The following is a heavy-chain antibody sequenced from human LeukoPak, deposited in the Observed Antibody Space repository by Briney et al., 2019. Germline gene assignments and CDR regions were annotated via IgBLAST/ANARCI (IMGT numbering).Heavy chain of an antibody. D-gene: IGHD3-10*01. V-gene: IGHV3-23*01. J-gene: IGHJ4*02. CDR3: AKRAYGSGSYYSFDS. Sequence: PGGSLRLSCAASGFTSSNYAMGWVRQAPGKGLEWVSTISGSGSTTYYADSVKGRFTISRDTSKNTLYLQMNSLRAEDTAVYYCAKRAYGSGSYYSFDSWGQGTLVTVSS. CDR2: ISGSGSTT. CDR1: GFTSSNYA.